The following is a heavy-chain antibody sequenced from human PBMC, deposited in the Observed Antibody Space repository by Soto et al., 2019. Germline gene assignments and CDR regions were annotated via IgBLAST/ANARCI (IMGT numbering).Heavy chain of an antibody. D-gene: IGHD6-19*01. Sequence: GGSLRLSCAASGFTFSSYAMSWVRQAPGKGLEWVSAISGGGGSTYYADSVKGRFTISRDNSKNTLYLQMNSLRAEDTAVYYCANGDSSGWYQVVYWGQGTLVTVSS. CDR3: ANGDSSGWYQVVY. J-gene: IGHJ4*02. CDR1: GFTFSSYA. V-gene: IGHV3-23*01. CDR2: ISGGGGST.